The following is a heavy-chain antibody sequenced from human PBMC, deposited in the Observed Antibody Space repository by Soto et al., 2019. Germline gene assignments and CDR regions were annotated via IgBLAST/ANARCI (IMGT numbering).Heavy chain of an antibody. CDR3: AKDNVVVVPAAIRSEAFDI. CDR1: GFTFSSYA. J-gene: IGHJ3*02. Sequence: GGSLRLSCAASGFTFSSYAMSWVRQAPGKGLEWVSAISGSGGSTYYADSVKGRFTISRDNSKNTLYLQMNSLRAEDTAVYYCAKDNVVVVPAAIRSEAFDIWGQGTMVTVSS. CDR2: ISGSGGST. V-gene: IGHV3-23*01. D-gene: IGHD2-2*02.